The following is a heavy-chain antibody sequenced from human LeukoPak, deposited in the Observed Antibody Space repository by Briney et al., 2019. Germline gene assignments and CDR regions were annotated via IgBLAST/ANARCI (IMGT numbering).Heavy chain of an antibody. D-gene: IGHD6-19*01. CDR1: GGSISSYY. CDR3: ARRPVAQDFDY. J-gene: IGHJ4*02. Sequence: PSETLSLTCTVSGGSISSYYWSWIRQPPGKGLEWIGYIYYSGSTNYNPSLKSRVTISVDKSKNQFSLKLSSVTAADTAVYYCARRPVAQDFDYWGQGTLVTVSS. V-gene: IGHV4-59*12. CDR2: IYYSGST.